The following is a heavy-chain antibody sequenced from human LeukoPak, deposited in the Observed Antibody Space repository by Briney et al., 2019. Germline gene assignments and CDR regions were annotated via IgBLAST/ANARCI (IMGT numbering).Heavy chain of an antibody. CDR2: IYYSGST. D-gene: IGHD2-15*01. V-gene: IGHV4-31*03. CDR3: ARDVGGIYCSGGSCYSDGVDV. CDR1: GGSISSGDYY. Sequence: SQTLSLTCTVSGGSISSGDYYWSWIRQHPGKGLEWIGYIYYSGSTSYNPSLKSRITMSVDTSKNQFSLKLTSVTAADTAVYYCARDVGGIYCSGGSCYSDGVDVWGQGTTVTVSS. J-gene: IGHJ6*02.